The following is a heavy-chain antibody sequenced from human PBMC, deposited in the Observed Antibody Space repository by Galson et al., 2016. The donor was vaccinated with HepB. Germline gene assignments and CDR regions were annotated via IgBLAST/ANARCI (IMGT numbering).Heavy chain of an antibody. D-gene: IGHD4-17*01. J-gene: IGHJ5*02. V-gene: IGHV3-30*04. Sequence: SLRLSCAASGFTFSTHVMHWLRQAPGKGLEWVALILSDGRRKYYADSVEGRFFISRDNSKNTLYLRMNILSPEDTAVYYCVRGQVEYYGDPPWTWGQGTLVTVSS. CDR2: ILSDGRRK. CDR1: GFTFSTHV. CDR3: VRGQVEYYGDPPWT.